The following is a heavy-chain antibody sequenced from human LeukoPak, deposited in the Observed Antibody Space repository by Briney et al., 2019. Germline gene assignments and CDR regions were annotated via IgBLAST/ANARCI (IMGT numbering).Heavy chain of an antibody. D-gene: IGHD3-22*01. CDR1: WLIVMYNY. CDR2: IYSGGST. V-gene: IGHV3-53*01. J-gene: IGHJ4*02. Sequence: GGSLRLSCGASWLIVMYNYMMWLRQAPGQGLEWVSVIYSGGSTDYADSVKGRFTISRDNSKNTVYLTMNSLRAEDTAVYFCARSPHHDSSGYYYYLDYWGQGTLSPSPQ. CDR3: ARSPHHDSSGYYYYLDY.